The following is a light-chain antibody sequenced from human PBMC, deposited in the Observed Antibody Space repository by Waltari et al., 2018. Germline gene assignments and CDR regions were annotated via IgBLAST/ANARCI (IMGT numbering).Light chain of an antibody. CDR2: EDV. CDR1: SGDIGRNS. Sequence: FMLTQPHSVSESPGKTVTISCTRSSGDIGRNSVQWFQQRPGSAPVPVIYEDVLTPSGVPARFSASIDRSSNSASLTISGLRTDDEADYYCQSYDSKVVFGGGTRLTVL. V-gene: IGLV6-57*04. J-gene: IGLJ2*01. CDR3: QSYDSKVV.